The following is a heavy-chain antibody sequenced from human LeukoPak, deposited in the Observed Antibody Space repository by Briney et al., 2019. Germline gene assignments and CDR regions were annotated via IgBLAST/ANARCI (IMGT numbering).Heavy chain of an antibody. J-gene: IGHJ5*02. D-gene: IGHD4/OR15-4a*01. CDR3: AIRYGAETVGVLDP. V-gene: IGHV1-69*04. CDR2: IIPIFGIA. Sequence: SVKVSCKAFGGTFSSYAISWVRQAPGQGLEWMGRIIPIFGIANYAQKFQGRVTITADKSTSTAYMELSSLRSEDTAVYYCAIRYGAETVGVLDPWGQGTLVAVSS. CDR1: GGTFSSYA.